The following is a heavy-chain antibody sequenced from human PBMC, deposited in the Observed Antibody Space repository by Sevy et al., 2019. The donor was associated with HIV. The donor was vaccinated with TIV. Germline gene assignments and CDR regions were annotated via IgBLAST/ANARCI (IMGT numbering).Heavy chain of an antibody. Sequence: GGSLRLSCAASGFTFSSYGMHWVRQAPGKGLEWVAVIWYDGSNKYYADSVKGRFTISRDNSKNTLYLQMNSLRAEDTAVYDCARDPDCGGNSAFDYWGQGTLVTVSS. CDR3: ARDPDCGGNSAFDY. CDR1: GFTFSSYG. D-gene: IGHD2-21*02. CDR2: IWYDGSNK. J-gene: IGHJ4*02. V-gene: IGHV3-33*01.